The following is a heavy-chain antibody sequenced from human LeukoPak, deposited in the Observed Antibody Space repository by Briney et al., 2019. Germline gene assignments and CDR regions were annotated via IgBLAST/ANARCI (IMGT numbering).Heavy chain of an antibody. D-gene: IGHD3-22*01. CDR3: ARGYYAFGI. CDR2: IYYSGTT. V-gene: IGHV4-39*01. CDR1: GGSISSSRYY. Sequence: SETLSLTCTLSGGSISSSRYYWGWIRQPPGKGLEWIGSIYYSGTTYYNPSLKSRVTISVDTSKNQFSLKLSSVTAADTAVYYCARGYYAFGIWGQGTMVTVSS. J-gene: IGHJ3*02.